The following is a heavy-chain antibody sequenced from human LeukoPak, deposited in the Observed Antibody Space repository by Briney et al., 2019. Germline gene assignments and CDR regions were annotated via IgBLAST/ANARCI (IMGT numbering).Heavy chain of an antibody. J-gene: IGHJ5*02. CDR3: VRQASVIAPP. D-gene: IGHD2-21*01. CDR1: GYTFIGYW. CDR2: IYPVDSDT. V-gene: IGHV5-51*01. Sequence: GESLKISCKGSGYTFIGYWIGWVRQMPGKGLEWMGIIYPVDSDTRYSPSFQGQVTISIDKSISTAYLQWSSLKASDTAIYYCVRQASVIAPPWGQGTLVTVSS.